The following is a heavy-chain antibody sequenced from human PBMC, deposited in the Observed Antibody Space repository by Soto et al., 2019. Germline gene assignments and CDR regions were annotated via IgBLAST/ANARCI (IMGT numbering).Heavy chain of an antibody. CDR2: INAGNGNT. CDR3: ARDGVAVAVNWFDP. D-gene: IGHD6-19*01. CDR1: GYTFTSYA. Sequence: QVQLVQSGAEVKKPGASVKVSCKASGYTFTSYAMHWVRQAPGQRLEWMGWINAGNGNTKYSQKFQGRVTITRDTSASTAYMELSSLRSEDTAVYYCARDGVAVAVNWFDPWGQGTLVTVSS. V-gene: IGHV1-3*01. J-gene: IGHJ5*02.